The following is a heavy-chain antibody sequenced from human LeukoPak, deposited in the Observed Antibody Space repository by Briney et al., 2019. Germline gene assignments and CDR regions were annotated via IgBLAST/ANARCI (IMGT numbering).Heavy chain of an antibody. CDR1: GFTFSHYA. V-gene: IGHV3-23*01. D-gene: IGHD3-22*01. J-gene: IGHJ4*02. Sequence: GGSLRLSCAVSGFTFSHYAMSWVRQAPGTGLEGVGSLTDSGDATYYADSVKGRLTISRDNAKKSLYLQMNSLRAEDTAVHYCARATFYYNSGGYYSDYWGQGTLVTVSS. CDR2: LTDSGDAT. CDR3: ARATFYYNSGGYYSDY.